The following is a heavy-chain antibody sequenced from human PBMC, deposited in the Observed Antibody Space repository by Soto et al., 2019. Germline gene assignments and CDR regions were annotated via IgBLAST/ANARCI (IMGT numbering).Heavy chain of an antibody. CDR2: INSDGSSI. J-gene: IGHJ5*02. Sequence: EVQLVESGGGLVQPGGSLRLSCAASGITLSDYWMHWVRQAPGNGLVWVSRINSDGSSISYADTVKGRFTISRDNTKETVKLQTHRLGTGGTGMYYCARPEYFGGGSCSVLGDPWGQGTLVTVSS. D-gene: IGHD2-15*01. CDR3: ARPEYFGGGSCSVLGDP. CDR1: GITLSDYW. V-gene: IGHV3-74*01.